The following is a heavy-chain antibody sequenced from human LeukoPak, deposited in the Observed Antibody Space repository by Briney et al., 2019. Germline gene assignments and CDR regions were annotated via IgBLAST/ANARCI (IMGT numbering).Heavy chain of an antibody. CDR1: GGSISTYY. Sequence: SETLSLTCTVSGGSISTYYWSWIRQPPGKGLEWIGYIYYSGSTNYNPSLKSRVTISVDTSKNQFSLKLTSVTAADTAVYYCARNPTIFGVVTPYYFDYWGQGTLVTVSS. CDR3: ARNPTIFGVVTPYYFDY. D-gene: IGHD3-3*01. CDR2: IYYSGST. J-gene: IGHJ4*02. V-gene: IGHV4-59*01.